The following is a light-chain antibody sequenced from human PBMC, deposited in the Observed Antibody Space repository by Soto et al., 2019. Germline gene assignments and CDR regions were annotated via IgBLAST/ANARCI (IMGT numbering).Light chain of an antibody. CDR3: SSYTSTNTVV. J-gene: IGLJ2*01. CDR1: SSDVGGYNY. CDR2: EVR. Sequence: QSVLTQPASVSGSPGQSITISCAGPSSDVGGYNYVSWYQQYPGKAPKLMIYEVRNRPSGVSNRFSGSKSGNTASLTISGLQAEDEADYYCSSYTSTNTVVFGGVTKLTVL. V-gene: IGLV2-14*01.